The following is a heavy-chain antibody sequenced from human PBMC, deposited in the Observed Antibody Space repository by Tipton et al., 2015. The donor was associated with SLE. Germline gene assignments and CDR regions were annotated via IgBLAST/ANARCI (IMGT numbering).Heavy chain of an antibody. J-gene: IGHJ4*02. CDR1: GGSFSGYS. D-gene: IGHD6-13*01. CDR3: AREGSSWYYFDY. Sequence: TLSLTCAVYGGSFSGYSWSWIRQTPGKGLEWIGEINHSGSTNYNPSLKTRVTMSVDTSKKQFSLKLSSVTAADTAVYYCAREGSSWYYFDYWGQGTLVTVSS. CDR2: INHSGST. V-gene: IGHV4-34*01.